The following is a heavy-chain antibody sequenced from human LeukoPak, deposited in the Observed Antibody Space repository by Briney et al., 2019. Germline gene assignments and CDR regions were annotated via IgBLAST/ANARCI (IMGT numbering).Heavy chain of an antibody. CDR1: GFTFSSYE. D-gene: IGHD6-19*01. CDR3: ARAALRYSSGWYGSYYYYMDV. V-gene: IGHV3-48*03. J-gene: IGHJ6*03. CDR2: ISSSGSTI. Sequence: GGSLRLSCAASGFTFSSYEMNWVRQAPGKGLEWVSYISSSGSTIYYADSVKGRFTISRDNAKNSLYLQMNSLRAEDTALYYCARAALRYSSGWYGSYYYYMDVWGKGTTVTVSS.